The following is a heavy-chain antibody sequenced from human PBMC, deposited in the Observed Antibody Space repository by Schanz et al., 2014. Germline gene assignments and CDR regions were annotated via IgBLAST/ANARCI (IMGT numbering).Heavy chain of an antibody. Sequence: EVQLVESGGGLVQPGGSLRLSCAASGFTFSSYDMHWVRQVTGKGLEWVSGIGTAGDTYYPDSVKGRFTISRDNSKNTLYLQMNSLRVEDTAVYYCAKCIGWYGRCAFDIWGQGTMVTVSS. CDR3: AKCIGWYGRCAFDI. V-gene: IGHV3-13*04. CDR2: IGTAGDT. CDR1: GFTFSSYD. J-gene: IGHJ3*02. D-gene: IGHD6-19*01.